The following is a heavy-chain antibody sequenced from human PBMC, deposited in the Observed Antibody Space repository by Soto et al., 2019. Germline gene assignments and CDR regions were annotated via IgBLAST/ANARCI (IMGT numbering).Heavy chain of an antibody. CDR2: ISGSGGTT. CDR3: AKPPYSSSSYYYYGMAA. Sequence: EVQLLESGGGLVQPGGSLRLSCAAAGFTFSSYAMTWVRQAPGKGLEWVSAISGSGGTTYHADSVKGRFTISRDNSKNTLYLQMNSLRAEDAAVYYCAKPPYSSSSYYYYGMAAWGQGTTVTASS. V-gene: IGHV3-23*01. CDR1: GFTFSSYA. D-gene: IGHD6-6*01. J-gene: IGHJ6*02.